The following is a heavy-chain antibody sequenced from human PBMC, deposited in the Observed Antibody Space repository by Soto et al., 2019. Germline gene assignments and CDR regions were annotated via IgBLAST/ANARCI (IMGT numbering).Heavy chain of an antibody. CDR3: AHDPVDHSYYYYGMDV. CDR1: GFTFSSYA. V-gene: IGHV3-23*01. Sequence: GGSLRLSCAASGFTFSSYAMSWVRQAPGKGLEWVSAISGSGGSTYYADSVKGRFTISRDNSKNTLYLQMNSLRAEDTAVYYCAHDPVDHSYYYYGMDVWGQGTTVTVS. CDR2: ISGSGGST. J-gene: IGHJ6*02. D-gene: IGHD6-19*01.